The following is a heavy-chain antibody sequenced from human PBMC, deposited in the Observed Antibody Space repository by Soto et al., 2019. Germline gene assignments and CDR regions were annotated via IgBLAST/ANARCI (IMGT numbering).Heavy chain of an antibody. Sequence: QVLLVQSGAEVKKPGASVTVSCKASGYTFIAYYMHWVRQAPGQGLEWMGIINPRGDITNYAQEFQGRVTLTRDTSTSTVYMELSSLRSEETAMYYCTSPSEGVHTFDLWGQGTMVTVSS. D-gene: IGHD3-16*01. J-gene: IGHJ3*01. V-gene: IGHV1-46*03. CDR3: TSPSEGVHTFDL. CDR1: GYTFIAYY. CDR2: INPRGDIT.